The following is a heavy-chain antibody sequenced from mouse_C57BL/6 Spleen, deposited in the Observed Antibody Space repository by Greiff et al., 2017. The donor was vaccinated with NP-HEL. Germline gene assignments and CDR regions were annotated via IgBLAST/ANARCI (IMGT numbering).Heavy chain of an antibody. D-gene: IGHD2-4*01. V-gene: IGHV5-4*01. Sequence: EVQGVESGGGLVKPGGSLKLSCAASGFPFSSYAMSWVRQTPEKRLEWVATISDGGSYTYYPDNVKGRFTISRDNAKNTLYLQMSHLKSEDTAMYYCARDHSYYDYDVWGSYFDYWGQGTTLTVSS. CDR2: ISDGGSYT. CDR3: ARDHSYYDYDVWGSYFDY. J-gene: IGHJ2*01. CDR1: GFPFSSYA.